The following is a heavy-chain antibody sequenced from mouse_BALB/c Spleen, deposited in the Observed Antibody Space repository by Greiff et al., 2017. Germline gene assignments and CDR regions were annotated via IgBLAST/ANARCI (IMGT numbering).Heavy chain of an antibody. CDR2: ISSGSSTI. CDR1: GFTFSSFG. V-gene: IGHV5-17*02. J-gene: IGHJ3*01. CDR3: ARLEDN. Sequence: EVHLVESGGGLVQPGGSRKLSCAASGFTFSSFGMHWVRQAPEKGLEWVAYISSGSSTIYYADTVKGRFTISRDNPKNTLFLQMTSLRSEDTAMYYCARLEDNWGQGTLVTVSA.